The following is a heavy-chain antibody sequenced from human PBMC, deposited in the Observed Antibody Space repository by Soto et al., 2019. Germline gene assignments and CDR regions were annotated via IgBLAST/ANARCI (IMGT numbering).Heavy chain of an antibody. V-gene: IGHV1-8*01. J-gene: IGHJ4*02. CDR2: MNPNSGNT. D-gene: IGHD6-19*01. CDR3: ARGNEWLGALDY. CDR1: GYTFTSYD. Sequence: QVQLVQSGAEVKKPGASVKVSCKASGYTFTSYDINWVRQATGHGLEWMGWMNPNSGNTGYAQKFQGRVTMTRNTSISTAYRELSSLRSEDTAVYYCARGNEWLGALDYWGQGTLVTVSS.